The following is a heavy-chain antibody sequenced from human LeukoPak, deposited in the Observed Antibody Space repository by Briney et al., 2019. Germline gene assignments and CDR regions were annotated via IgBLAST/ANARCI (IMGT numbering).Heavy chain of an antibody. CDR3: ARARYDIDAFDI. CDR2: ISSSSSYI. J-gene: IGHJ3*02. CDR1: GFTFSSYG. D-gene: IGHD3-22*01. Sequence: GGSLRLSCAASGFTFSSYGMNWVRQAPGKGLEWVSSISSSSSYIYYADSVKGRFTISRDNAKNSLYLQMNSLRAEDTAVYYCARARYDIDAFDIWGQGTMVTVSS. V-gene: IGHV3-21*01.